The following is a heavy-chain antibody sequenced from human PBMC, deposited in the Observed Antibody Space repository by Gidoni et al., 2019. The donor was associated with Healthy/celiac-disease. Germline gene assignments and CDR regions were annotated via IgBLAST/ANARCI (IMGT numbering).Heavy chain of an antibody. D-gene: IGHD5-18*01. CDR2: IWYDGSNK. J-gene: IGHJ4*02. CDR1: GFTFSSYG. Sequence: QPGRSLRLSCAASGFTFSSYGMYWVRQAPGKGLEWVAVIWYDGSNKYYADSVKGRFTISRDNSKNTLYLQMNSLRAEDTAVYYCAREIPGTAMIDYWGQGTLVTVSS. CDR3: AREIPGTAMIDY. V-gene: IGHV3-33*01.